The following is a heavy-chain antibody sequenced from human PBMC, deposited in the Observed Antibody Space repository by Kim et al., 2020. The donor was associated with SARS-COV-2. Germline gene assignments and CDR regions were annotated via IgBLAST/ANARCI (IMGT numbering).Heavy chain of an antibody. CDR2: T. D-gene: IGHD3-16*02. Sequence: TYDNPSLKGRVTISVDTSKNQFSLKLSSVTAADTAVYYCARDHRLNYFDYWGQGTLVTVSS. V-gene: IGHV4-31*02. J-gene: IGHJ4*02. CDR3: ARDHRLNYFDY.